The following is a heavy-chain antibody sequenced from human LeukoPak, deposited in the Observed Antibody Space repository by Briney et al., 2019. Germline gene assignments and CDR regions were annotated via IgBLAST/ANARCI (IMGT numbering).Heavy chain of an antibody. CDR1: GGSISSGDYY. D-gene: IGHD3-22*01. CDR3: ARVSLVSGYYEVDY. CDR2: IYYSGST. V-gene: IGHV4-30-4*01. J-gene: IGHJ4*02. Sequence: SETLSLTCTVSGGSISSGDYYWSWLRQPPGKGLEWIGYIYYSGSTYYNPSLKSRVTISVDTSKNQFSLKLSSVTAADTAVYYCARVSLVSGYYEVDYWGQGTLVTVSS.